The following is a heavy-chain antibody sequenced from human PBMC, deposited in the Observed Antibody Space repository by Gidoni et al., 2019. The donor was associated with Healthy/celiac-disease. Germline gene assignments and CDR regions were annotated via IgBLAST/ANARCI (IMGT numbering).Heavy chain of an antibody. J-gene: IGHJ4*02. D-gene: IGHD1-26*01. V-gene: IGHV2-5*02. CDR2: IYWDDDQ. CDR3: AHRRGWALDY. Sequence: QITLKESGPTPVKPTQTFTLTCTSSGFSLSTSGVGVGWIRQPPGKALECLALIYWDDDQRYSPSLKSRLTTTKNTSKNKVVLTVTNMDPEDTATYYCAHRRGWALDYWGQGTLVTVSS. CDR1: GFSLSTSGVG.